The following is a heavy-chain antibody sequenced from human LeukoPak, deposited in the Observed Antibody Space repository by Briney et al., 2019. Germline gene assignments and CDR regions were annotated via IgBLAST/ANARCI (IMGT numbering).Heavy chain of an antibody. CDR2: INYNRST. Sequence: SETLSLTCTVSGVSISDYYWSWIRQPPGKGLDWIAYINYNRSTNYNPSLKSRVTISVDTSKNLFSLRLSSVTAADTAVYYCAAGQQLGRGRNYFDYWGQGTLVTVSS. CDR1: GVSISDYY. J-gene: IGHJ4*02. CDR3: AAGQQLGRGRNYFDY. D-gene: IGHD6-13*01. V-gene: IGHV4-59*01.